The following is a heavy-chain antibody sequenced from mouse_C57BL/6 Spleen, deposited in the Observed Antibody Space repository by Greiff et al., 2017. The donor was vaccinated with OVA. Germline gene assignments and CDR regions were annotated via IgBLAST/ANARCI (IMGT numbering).Heavy chain of an antibody. Sequence: EVQGVESGGGLVQPGGSLSLSCAASGFTFTDYYMSWVRQPPGKALEWLGFIRNKANGYTTEYSASVKGRFTISRDNFQSILYLQMNALRAEDSATYYCARGSDWFAYWGQGTLVTVSA. CDR1: GFTFTDYY. V-gene: IGHV7-3*01. CDR2: IRNKANGYTT. J-gene: IGHJ3*01. CDR3: ARGSDWFAY.